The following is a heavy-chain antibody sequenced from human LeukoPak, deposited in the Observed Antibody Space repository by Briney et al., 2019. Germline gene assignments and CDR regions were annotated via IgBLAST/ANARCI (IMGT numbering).Heavy chain of an antibody. D-gene: IGHD6-19*01. CDR1: GFTFNTYA. V-gene: IGHV3-23*01. J-gene: IGHJ5*02. CDR2: ISASGAVT. CDR3: AKGGLTFIAVAA. Sequence: GGSLRLSCGDSGFTFNTYAMTWVRQAPGKGLEWVSAISASGAVTYYADSVKGRFTISRDNSQNTLYLQMNSLRAEDTAVYYCAKGGLTFIAVAAWGQGTLVTVSS.